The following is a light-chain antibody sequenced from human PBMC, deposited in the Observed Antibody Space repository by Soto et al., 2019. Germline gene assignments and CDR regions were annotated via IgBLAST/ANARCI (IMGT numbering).Light chain of an antibody. CDR1: HDVSAN. CDR3: QQYTHWPPMYT. Sequence: EILLRQSPATLSVSPGERVTLSCTASHDVSANLAWYQQKHGQSPRLVIYGASNRATGVPARFSGSGSGTDFTLIITSLQPEDFAVYYCQQYTHWPPMYTFGQGTKLEIK. J-gene: IGKJ2*01. CDR2: GAS. V-gene: IGKV3-15*01.